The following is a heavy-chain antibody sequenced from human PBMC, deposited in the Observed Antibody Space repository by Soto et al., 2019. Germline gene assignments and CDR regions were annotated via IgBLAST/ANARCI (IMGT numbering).Heavy chain of an antibody. CDR3: ARDSSVGWGMWLAYFDY. CDR2: ISSDGSSI. V-gene: IGHV3-64*07. CDR1: GFTFSNYA. D-gene: IGHD3-16*01. Sequence: EVQLVESGGGLVQPGGSLRLSCLASGFTFSNYAVHWVRQAPGKGLEYVSAISSDGSSIYYAESVKGRFAISRDNSKNTPYLQMGRLRVDDMAASYWARDSSVGWGMWLAYFDYWGRGTLVSVYS. J-gene: IGHJ4*02.